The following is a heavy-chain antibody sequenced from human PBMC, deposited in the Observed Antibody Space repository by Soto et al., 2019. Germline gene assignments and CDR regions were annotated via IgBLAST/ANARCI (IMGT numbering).Heavy chain of an antibody. CDR1: GYTFTGYY. V-gene: IGHV1-2*04. CDR2: INPNSGGT. Sequence: ASVKVSCKAPGYTFTGYYMHWVRQAPGQGLEWMGWINPNSGGTNYAQKFQGWVTMTRDTSISTAYMELSRLRSDDTAVYYCARAGLTYHYYYYGMDVWGQGTTVTVSS. D-gene: IGHD2-21*01. J-gene: IGHJ6*02. CDR3: ARAGLTYHYYYYGMDV.